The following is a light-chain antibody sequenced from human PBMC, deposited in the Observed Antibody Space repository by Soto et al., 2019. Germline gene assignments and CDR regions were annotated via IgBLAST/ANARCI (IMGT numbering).Light chain of an antibody. Sequence: EVVLTQSPGTLSLSPGEGATLSCTASQSVSSTYLAWYQQKPGQAPRLLIYGASSRATGIPDKFGGSGSGTDFTLTISRLEPEDFAVYYCQQYGSSPYTFGQGTKLEIK. CDR3: QQYGSSPYT. J-gene: IGKJ2*01. CDR1: QSVSSTY. V-gene: IGKV3-20*01. CDR2: GAS.